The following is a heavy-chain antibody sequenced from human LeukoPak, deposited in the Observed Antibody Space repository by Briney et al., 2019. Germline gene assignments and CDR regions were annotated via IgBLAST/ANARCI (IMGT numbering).Heavy chain of an antibody. D-gene: IGHD3-22*01. CDR3: AKVGGTVIV. V-gene: IGHV3-21*04. J-gene: IGHJ4*02. CDR2: ISSSSSNI. CDR1: GFTFSSYS. Sequence: GGSLRLSCAASGFTFSSYSMNWVRQAPGKGLEWVSSISSSSSNIYYADSVKGRLTISRDNSKNTLYLQMNSLRAEDTAVYYCAKVGGTVIVWGQGTLVTVSS.